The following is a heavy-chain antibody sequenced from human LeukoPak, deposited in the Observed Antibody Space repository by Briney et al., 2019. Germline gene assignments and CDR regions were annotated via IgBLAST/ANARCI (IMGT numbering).Heavy chain of an antibody. J-gene: IGHJ4*02. D-gene: IGHD6-19*01. CDR1: GYSFTSYD. V-gene: IGHV1-8*01. CDR2: MNSNSGNT. CDR3: ATIIVVADGFDY. Sequence: GASVKVSCKASGYSFTSYDINWVRQATGQGLEWMGWMNSNSGNTGYAQKFQGRVTMTRNTSITTAYMELSSLRSEDTAVYYCATIIVVADGFDYWGQGTLVTVSS.